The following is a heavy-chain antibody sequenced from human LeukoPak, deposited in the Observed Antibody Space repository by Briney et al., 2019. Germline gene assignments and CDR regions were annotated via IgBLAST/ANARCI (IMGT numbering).Heavy chain of an antibody. D-gene: IGHD6-25*01. CDR1: GFTLRTYE. CDR2: ISSSGNNI. Sequence: GGSLRLSCTASGFTLRTYEMNWVRQAPGKGLEWISYISSSGNNIYYADSVKGRFTFSRDDARNSLYLLMNRMRAEDTAVYYCARDLDTGAAFDYWGQGTLVTVSS. CDR3: ARDLDTGAAFDY. J-gene: IGHJ4*02. V-gene: IGHV3-48*03.